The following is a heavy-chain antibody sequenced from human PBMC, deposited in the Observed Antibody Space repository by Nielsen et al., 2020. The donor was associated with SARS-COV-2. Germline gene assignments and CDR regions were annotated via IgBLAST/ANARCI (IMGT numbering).Heavy chain of an antibody. Sequence: GESLKISCAASGFIFSNALMTWVRQAPGKGLEWVGRIRSKADGGTTDYAAPVKGRFTISRDDPKNTLYLLMNSLRIEDTGVYYCTTNYDVLTGLESWGQGALVTVSS. CDR1: GFIFSNAL. J-gene: IGHJ4*02. CDR2: IRSKADGGTT. CDR3: TTNYDVLTGLES. V-gene: IGHV3-15*01. D-gene: IGHD3-9*01.